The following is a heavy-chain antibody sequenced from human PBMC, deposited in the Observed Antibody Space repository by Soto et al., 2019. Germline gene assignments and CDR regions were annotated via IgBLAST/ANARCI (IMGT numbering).Heavy chain of an antibody. CDR1: GYTFTSYA. J-gene: IGHJ6*02. Sequence: ASVKVSCKASGYTFTSYAMHWVRQAPGQRLEWMGWINAGNGNTKYSQKFQGRVTITRDTSASTAYMELSSLRSEDTAVYYCARDQPIAARPNYYYYGMDVWGQGTTVTVSS. V-gene: IGHV1-3*01. D-gene: IGHD6-6*01. CDR3: ARDQPIAARPNYYYYGMDV. CDR2: INAGNGNT.